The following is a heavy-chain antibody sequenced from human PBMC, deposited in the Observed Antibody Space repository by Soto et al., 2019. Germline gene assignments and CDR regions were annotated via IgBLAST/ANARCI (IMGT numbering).Heavy chain of an antibody. CDR1: GYSFTSYW. D-gene: IGHD1-26*01. Sequence: PGESLKISCKASGYSFTSYWIGWVRQMPGKGLEWMGIIYPGDPDTIYSPSLQGQVTISADKSISTAYLQWNSLKASDTAMYYCARPPYSASYYYFDQWGQGTPVTVSS. V-gene: IGHV5-51*01. CDR2: IYPGDPDT. J-gene: IGHJ4*02. CDR3: ARPPYSASYYYFDQ.